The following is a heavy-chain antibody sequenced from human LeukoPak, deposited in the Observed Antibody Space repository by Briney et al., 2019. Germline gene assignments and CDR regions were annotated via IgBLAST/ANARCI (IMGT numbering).Heavy chain of an antibody. CDR3: ARGGLYCSSTSCPSSDY. Sequence: SVKVSCKASGGTFSSYAISWVRQAPGQGLEWMGRIIPILGIANYAQKFQGRVTITADKSTSTAYMELSGLRSEDTAVYYCARGGLYCSSTSCPSSDYWGQGTLVTVSS. J-gene: IGHJ4*02. CDR2: IIPILGIA. D-gene: IGHD2-2*01. V-gene: IGHV1-69*04. CDR1: GGTFSSYA.